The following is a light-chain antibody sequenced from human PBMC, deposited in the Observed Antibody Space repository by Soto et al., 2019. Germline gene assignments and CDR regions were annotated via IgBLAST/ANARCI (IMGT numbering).Light chain of an antibody. CDR3: QQTYSLPRT. Sequence: DVQMTQSPSSLSASVGDRVTIACRASQTVSKFVNWYQQKPGKVPDLLIYSASTLYSGVPSRFSGSGSGTEFTLTISNLQPEDFATYYRQQTYSLPRTFAQGTKVE. V-gene: IGKV1-39*01. J-gene: IGKJ1*01. CDR1: QTVSKF. CDR2: SAS.